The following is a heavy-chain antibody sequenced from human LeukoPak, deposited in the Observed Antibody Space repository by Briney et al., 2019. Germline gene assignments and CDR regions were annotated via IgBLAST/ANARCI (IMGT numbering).Heavy chain of an antibody. CDR3: ARESPRITMVLDY. CDR2: IKQDGSET. D-gene: IGHD3-10*01. V-gene: IGHV3-7*01. CDR1: GFTFNNYW. J-gene: IGHJ4*02. Sequence: GGSLRLSCAASGFTFNNYWMTWVRLAPGKGLEWVANIKQDGSETYYVDSVKGRFTISRDNAKNSLYLQMNSLRAEDTAVYYCARESPRITMVLDYWGQGTLVTVSS.